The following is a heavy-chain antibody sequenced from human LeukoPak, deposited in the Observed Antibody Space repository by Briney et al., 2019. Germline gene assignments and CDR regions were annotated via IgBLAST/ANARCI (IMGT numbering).Heavy chain of an antibody. CDR3: ARGGFYGSGSYYRNWFDP. V-gene: IGHV1-69*05. CDR2: IIPIFGTA. D-gene: IGHD3-10*01. J-gene: IGHJ5*02. CDR1: GGTFSSYA. Sequence: ASVKVSCKASGGTFSSYAISWVRQAPGQGLEWMGGIIPIFGTANYAQKFQGRVTITTDESTSTAYMELSSLRSEDTAVYYCARGGFYGSGSYYRNWFDPWGQGTLVTVSS.